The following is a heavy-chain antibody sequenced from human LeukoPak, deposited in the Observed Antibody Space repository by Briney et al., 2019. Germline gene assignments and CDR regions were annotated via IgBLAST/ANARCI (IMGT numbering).Heavy chain of an antibody. J-gene: IGHJ4*02. CDR2: ISGSGGST. CDR3: AKDRYCSSTSCPPAE. V-gene: IGHV3-23*01. D-gene: IGHD2-2*01. Sequence: PGGSLRLSCAASGFTFSSYAMSWVRQAPGKGLEWVSAISGSGGSTYYADSVKGRFTISRDDSKNTLYLQMNSLRAEDTAVYYCAKDRYCSSTSCPPAEWGQGTLVTVSS. CDR1: GFTFSSYA.